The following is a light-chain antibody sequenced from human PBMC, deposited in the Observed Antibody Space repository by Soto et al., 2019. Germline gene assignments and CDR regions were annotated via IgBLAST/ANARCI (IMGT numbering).Light chain of an antibody. V-gene: IGKV1-27*01. Sequence: DIQITQSPSTMSASVVDRVTSTCRASQVIGNYLAWYQQKPGKVPKLLIYGAYTLQSGVPSRFSGSGSGTDFTLTISSLQPEDVAIYYCQKYNSGLITFGQGTRLEI. CDR1: QVIGNY. CDR3: QKYNSGLIT. CDR2: GAY. J-gene: IGKJ5*01.